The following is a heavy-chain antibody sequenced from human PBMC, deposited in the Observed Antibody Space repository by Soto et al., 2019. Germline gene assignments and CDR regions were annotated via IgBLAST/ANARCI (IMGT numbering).Heavy chain of an antibody. CDR3: AREWELPNYYGMDV. V-gene: IGHV3-53*01. CDR2: IYSGGST. D-gene: IGHD1-26*01. J-gene: IGHJ6*02. CDR1: GFTVSSNY. Sequence: GGSLRLACAASGFTVSSNYMSWVRQAPGKGLEWVSVIYSGGSTYYADSVKGRFTISRDNSKNTVHLQMNSLRAEDTAVYYCAREWELPNYYGMDVWGQGTTVTVSS.